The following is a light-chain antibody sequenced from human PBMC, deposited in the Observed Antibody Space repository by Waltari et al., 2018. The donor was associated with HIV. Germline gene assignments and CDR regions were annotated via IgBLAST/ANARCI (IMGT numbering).Light chain of an antibody. CDR3: LQTYTSPLT. J-gene: IGKJ3*01. V-gene: IGKV1-39*01. Sequence: DIQITQSPSSLSASVGDRVTLTCRTSQNVNTFLNWYQLKPGKVPKLLIYGASNLESVVPSRFSGTGSGTDFTLTISSPQPEDFATYFCLQTYTSPLTFGPGTKLDVK. CDR2: GAS. CDR1: QNVNTF.